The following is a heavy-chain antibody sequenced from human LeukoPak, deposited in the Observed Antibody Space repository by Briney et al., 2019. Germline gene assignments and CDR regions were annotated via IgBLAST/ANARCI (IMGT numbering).Heavy chain of an antibody. V-gene: IGHV3-20*01. CDR1: GFTFDDYA. CDR3: ARVSSSFTFDY. CDR2: ISWNSGST. J-gene: IGHJ4*02. D-gene: IGHD6-13*01. Sequence: GGSLRLSCAASGFTFDDYAMHWVRQAPGKGLEWVSGISWNSGSTGYADSVKGRFTISRDNAKNSLYLQMNSLRAEDTALYHCARVSSSFTFDYWGQGTLVTVSS.